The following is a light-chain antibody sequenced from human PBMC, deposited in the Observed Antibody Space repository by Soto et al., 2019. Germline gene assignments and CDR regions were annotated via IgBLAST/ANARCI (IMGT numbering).Light chain of an antibody. V-gene: IGKV1-17*01. Sequence: DIQMTQSPSSLSASVGHTVTITCRASQDVRSDLGWYQHKPGKAPKRLIYAASRLQGGVPSRFSGIGSGTEFTLTVGSLQPEDSATYYCLQHDSFPYTFGQGTRLEI. CDR2: AAS. J-gene: IGKJ2*01. CDR3: LQHDSFPYT. CDR1: QDVRSD.